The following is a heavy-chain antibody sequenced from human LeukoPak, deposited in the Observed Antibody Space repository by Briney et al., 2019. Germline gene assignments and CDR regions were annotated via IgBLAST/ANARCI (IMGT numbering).Heavy chain of an antibody. D-gene: IGHD6-19*01. V-gene: IGHV7-4-1*02. CDR1: GYTFSSYA. Sequence: ASVKISCKASGYTFSSYAMNRVRQAPGQGLEWMGWINTNTGNPTYAQGFTGRFVFSSDTSVSTAYLQISSLKPEDSGVYYCARSVESAYSSAWYTGFDSWGQGTLVTVSS. J-gene: IGHJ4*02. CDR2: INTNTGNP. CDR3: ARSVESAYSSAWYTGFDS.